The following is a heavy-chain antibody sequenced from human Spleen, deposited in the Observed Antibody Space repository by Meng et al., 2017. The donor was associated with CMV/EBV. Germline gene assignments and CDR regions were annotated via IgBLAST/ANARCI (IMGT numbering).Heavy chain of an antibody. Sequence: GSLRLSCTVSGGSVSSGSYYWSWIRQPPGKGLEWIGYIYYSGSTNYNPSLKSRVTISVDTSKNQFSLKLSSVTAADTAVYYCARVDGTHPFGPWGQGTLVTVSS. D-gene: IGHD1-1*01. V-gene: IGHV4-61*01. CDR3: ARVDGTHPFGP. CDR2: IYYSGST. J-gene: IGHJ5*02. CDR1: GGSVSSGSYY.